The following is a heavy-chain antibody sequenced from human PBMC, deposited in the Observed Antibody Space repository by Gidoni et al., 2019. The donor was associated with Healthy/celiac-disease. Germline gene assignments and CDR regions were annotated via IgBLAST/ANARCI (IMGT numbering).Heavy chain of an antibody. Sequence: QVQLQQWGAGLLKPSETLSLTCAFYGGSFSGYYWSWIRSPPGKGLEWIGEINHSGTTNYNPSLKSRVTISVDTSKNQFSLKLSSVTAADTDVYYCSGYGDYRNNFDYWGKGTLVTVSS. CDR3: SGYGDYRNNFDY. CDR1: GGSFSGYY. J-gene: IGHJ4*02. CDR2: INHSGTT. V-gene: IGHV4-34*01. D-gene: IGHD4-17*01.